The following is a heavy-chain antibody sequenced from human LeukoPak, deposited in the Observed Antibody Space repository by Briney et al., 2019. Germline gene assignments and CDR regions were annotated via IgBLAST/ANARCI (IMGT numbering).Heavy chain of an antibody. CDR1: GGSISSYY. CDR2: IYYSGST. Sequence: SETLSLTCTVSGGSISSYYWSWIRQPPGNGPEWIGYIYYSGSTNYNPSLKSRVTISVDTSKNQFSLKLSSVTAADTAVYYCARLKYYYYGMDVWGQGTTVTVSS. V-gene: IGHV4-59*08. J-gene: IGHJ6*02. CDR3: ARLKYYYYGMDV.